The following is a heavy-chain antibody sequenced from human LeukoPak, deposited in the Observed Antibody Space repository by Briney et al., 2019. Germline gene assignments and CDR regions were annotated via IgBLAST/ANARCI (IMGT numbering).Heavy chain of an antibody. V-gene: IGHV4-59*01. CDR1: GGSISSYY. CDR2: IYYSGST. Sequence: PSETLSLTCTVSGGSISSYYWSWIRQPPGKGLEWIGYIYYSGSTNYNPSLKSRVTISVDTSKNQFSLKLSSVTAADTAMYYCARDRDSTDGFDYWGQGTLVTVSS. D-gene: IGHD2-2*01. J-gene: IGHJ4*02. CDR3: ARDRDSTDGFDY.